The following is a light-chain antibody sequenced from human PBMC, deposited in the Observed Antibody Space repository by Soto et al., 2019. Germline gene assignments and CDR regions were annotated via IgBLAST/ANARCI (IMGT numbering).Light chain of an antibody. CDR1: QNVNSN. CDR3: QQYNNWPLT. V-gene: IGKV3-15*01. J-gene: IGKJ4*01. CDR2: DAS. Sequence: EIVMTQSPATLSVSPGERATLSCRASQNVNSNLAWYQQKPGQAPRLLIYDASTRATAIPARFSGSGSGTDFTITISSLQSEDFAVYYCQQYNNWPLTFGGGTKVEIK.